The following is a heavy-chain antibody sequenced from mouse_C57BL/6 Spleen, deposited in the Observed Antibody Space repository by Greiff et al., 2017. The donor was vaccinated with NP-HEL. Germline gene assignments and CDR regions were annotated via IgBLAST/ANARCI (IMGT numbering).Heavy chain of an antibody. CDR3: ARYIPLWTYFDV. CDR1: GFTFTDYY. CDR2: IRNKANGYTT. J-gene: IGHJ1*03. D-gene: IGHD1-1*02. V-gene: IGHV7-3*01. Sequence: EVQVVESGGGLVQPGGSLSLSCAASGFTFTDYYMSWVRQPPGKALEWLGFIRNKANGYTTEYSASVKGRFTISRDNSQSILYLQMNALRAEDSATYYCARYIPLWTYFDVWGTGTTVTVSS.